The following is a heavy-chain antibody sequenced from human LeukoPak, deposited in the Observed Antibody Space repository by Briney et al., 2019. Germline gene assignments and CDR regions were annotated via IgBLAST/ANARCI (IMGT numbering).Heavy chain of an antibody. CDR2: IYYSGST. V-gene: IGHV4-59*01. J-gene: IGHJ6*03. CDR1: GGSISSYY. Sequence: PSETLSLTCTVSGGSISSYYWSWIRQPPGKGLEWIGYIYYSGSTNYNPSLKSRVTISVDTSKNQFSLKLSSVTAADTAVYYCARDGVPHYGDSLDYYYYYMDVWGKGTTVTVSS. D-gene: IGHD4-17*01. CDR3: ARDGVPHYGDSLDYYYYYMDV.